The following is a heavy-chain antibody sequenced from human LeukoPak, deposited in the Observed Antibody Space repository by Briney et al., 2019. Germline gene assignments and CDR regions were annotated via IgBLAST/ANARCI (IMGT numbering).Heavy chain of an antibody. J-gene: IGHJ3*02. D-gene: IGHD6-13*01. CDR2: IYSGGST. CDR3: ARDAPGIAPHDAFDI. CDR1: GFTVSSNY. V-gene: IGHV3-66*01. Sequence: GGSLRLSCAASGFTVSSNYMSWVRQAPGKGLEWVSVIYSGGSTYYADSVKGRFTISRDNSKNTLYLQMNSLRAEDTAVYYCARDAPGIAPHDAFDIWGQGTMVTVSS.